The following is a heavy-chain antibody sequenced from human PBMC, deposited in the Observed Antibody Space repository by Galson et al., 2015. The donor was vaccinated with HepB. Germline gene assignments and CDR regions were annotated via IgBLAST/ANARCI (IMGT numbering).Heavy chain of an antibody. CDR2: IKSKTDGGTT. CDR3: TTGGRRFGEFRY. Sequence: SLRLSCAASGFTFSNAWMSWVRQAPGKGLEWVGRIKSKTDGGTTDYAAPVKGRFTISRDDSKITLYLQMNSLKTEDTAVYYCTTGGRRFGEFRYWGQGTLVTVSS. V-gene: IGHV3-15*01. CDR1: GFTFSNAW. D-gene: IGHD3-10*01. J-gene: IGHJ4*02.